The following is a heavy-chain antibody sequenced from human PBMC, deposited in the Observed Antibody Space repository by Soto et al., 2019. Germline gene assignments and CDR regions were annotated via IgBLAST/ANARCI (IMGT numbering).Heavy chain of an antibody. Sequence: QVQLVQSGAEVKEPGASVKVSCKASGYSFTSYGFSWVRQAPGQGPEWRGWISSHNNNTKYAQKLQGRVTMTTDTSTSAAYLELRSVRSDGTAVYYCAREIVFEDSSGNLPGYCGQGTLVTVSS. CDR1: GYSFTSYG. CDR2: ISSHNNNT. J-gene: IGHJ4*02. D-gene: IGHD3-22*01. CDR3: AREIVFEDSSGNLPGY. V-gene: IGHV1-18*01.